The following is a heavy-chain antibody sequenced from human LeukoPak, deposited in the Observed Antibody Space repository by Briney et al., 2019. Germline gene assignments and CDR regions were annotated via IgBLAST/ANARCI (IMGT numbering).Heavy chain of an antibody. Sequence: HPGGSLRLSCAASITFRSYAMSWLRQAPGKGLEWVSYISSSSSTIYYADSVKGRFTISRDNAKNSLYLQMNSLRAEDTAVYYCARRLLTYYFDYWGQGTLVTVSS. J-gene: IGHJ4*02. CDR3: ARRLLTYYFDY. CDR1: ITFRSYA. V-gene: IGHV3-48*01. CDR2: ISSSSSTI. D-gene: IGHD2/OR15-2a*01.